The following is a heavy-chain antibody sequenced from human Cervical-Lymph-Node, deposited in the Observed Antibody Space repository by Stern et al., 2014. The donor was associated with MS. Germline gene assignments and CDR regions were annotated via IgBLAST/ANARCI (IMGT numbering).Heavy chain of an antibody. J-gene: IGHJ6*02. CDR3: ARDQRGITIFGVVTDYYYLGMDV. Sequence: VQLVQSGAEVKKPGASVKVSCKTSGYIFTGYYIHWVRQAPGQGLEWMAWIHPNTGGTKYAKNFQGRVPMSRDTSISTAYVELSSLTSDDTAVYYCARDQRGITIFGVVTDYYYLGMDVWGQGTTVTVSS. V-gene: IGHV1-2*02. CDR1: GYIFTGYY. D-gene: IGHD3-3*01. CDR2: IHPNTGGT.